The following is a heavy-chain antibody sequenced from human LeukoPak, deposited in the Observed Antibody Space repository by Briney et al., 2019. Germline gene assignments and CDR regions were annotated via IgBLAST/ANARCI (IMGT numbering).Heavy chain of an antibody. Sequence: GGSLRLSCAASGFTFSSYSMIWVRQAPGKGLEWVSYISSSGTTIYYADFVKGRFTISRDNAKNSLYLQMNSLRAEDMAFYYCAKALSSSFTGSSWEYWGQGTLVTVSS. CDR2: ISSSGTTI. D-gene: IGHD6-6*01. J-gene: IGHJ4*02. CDR3: AKALSSSFTGSSWEY. CDR1: GFTFSSYS. V-gene: IGHV3-48*04.